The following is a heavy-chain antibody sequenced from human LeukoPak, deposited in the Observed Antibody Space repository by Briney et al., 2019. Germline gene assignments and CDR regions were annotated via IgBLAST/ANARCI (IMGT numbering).Heavy chain of an antibody. Sequence: GGSLRLSCVASGFTFSNYAMAWVRQAPGKGLEWVSTISGGGDNTYYADSVKGRFTISKDNSKNTVYLQMSSVRVDDTAVYYCAKAASSSWPSYYYGMDVWGQGTTVTVSS. D-gene: IGHD6-13*01. CDR2: ISGGGDNT. CDR1: GFTFSNYA. J-gene: IGHJ6*02. CDR3: AKAASSSWPSYYYGMDV. V-gene: IGHV3-23*01.